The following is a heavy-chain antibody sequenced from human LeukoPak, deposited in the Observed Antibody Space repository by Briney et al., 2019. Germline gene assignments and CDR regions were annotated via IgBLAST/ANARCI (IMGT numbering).Heavy chain of an antibody. CDR2: ISVFNNANT. Sequence: ASVKVSCKASGYTFSSYGINWVRQAPGQGLEWMGWISVFNNANTRYAQNFQSRVTLTTDTSTTTAYMELRSLRSDDTAVYYCSREFPFCGADCFSGVFDIWGQGTVVTVS. V-gene: IGHV1-18*01. CDR3: SREFPFCGADCFSGVFDI. J-gene: IGHJ3*02. CDR1: GYTFSSYG. D-gene: IGHD2-21*02.